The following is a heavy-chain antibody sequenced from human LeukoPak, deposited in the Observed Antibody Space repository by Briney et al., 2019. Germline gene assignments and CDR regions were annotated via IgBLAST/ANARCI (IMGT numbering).Heavy chain of an antibody. CDR2: INHSGST. Sequence: PSETLSLTCAVYGGSFSGYYWSWIRQPPGKGLEWIGEINHSGSTNYNPSLKSRVTISVDTSKNQFSLKLSSVTAADTAVYYCARAGVVVVPAAILSYYYYYMDVWGKGTTVTVSS. D-gene: IGHD2-2*01. CDR3: ARAGVVVVPAAILSYYYYYMDV. V-gene: IGHV4-34*01. J-gene: IGHJ6*03. CDR1: GGSFSGYY.